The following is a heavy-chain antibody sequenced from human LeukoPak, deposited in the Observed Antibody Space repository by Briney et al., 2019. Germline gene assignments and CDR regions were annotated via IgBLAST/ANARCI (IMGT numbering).Heavy chain of an antibody. CDR1: GFTFSDAW. Sequence: PGGSLRLSCAASGFTFSDAWMIWVRQAPGKGLEWVGRIKSRADGGTPDYAAPVTGRFTISRDNSKNTLYLQMNSLRAEDTAVYYCAKTYGSGSYFAFDYWGQGTLVTVSS. D-gene: IGHD3-10*01. V-gene: IGHV3-15*01. J-gene: IGHJ4*02. CDR3: AKTYGSGSYFAFDY. CDR2: IKSRADGGTP.